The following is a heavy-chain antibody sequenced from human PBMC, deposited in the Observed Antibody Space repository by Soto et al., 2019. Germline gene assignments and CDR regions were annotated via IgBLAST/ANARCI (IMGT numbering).Heavy chain of an antibody. CDR2: ISSSSSYI. CDR3: ASEQWAGGMDV. CDR1: GFTFGSDS. D-gene: IGHD6-19*01. J-gene: IGHJ6*02. V-gene: IGHV3-21*01. Sequence: EVQLVESGGGLVKPGGSLRLSCSASGFTFGSDSKNWVRQAPGKGLEWVSSISSSSSYIYYADSVKGRFTISRDSAKNSLYLQMNSLRAEDTAVYYCASEQWAGGMDVWGQGTTVTVSS.